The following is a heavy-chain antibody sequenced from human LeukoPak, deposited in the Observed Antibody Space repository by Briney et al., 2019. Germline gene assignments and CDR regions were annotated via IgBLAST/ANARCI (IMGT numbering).Heavy chain of an antibody. CDR2: IYYSGST. CDR3: ARDRPLIDCSGGSCLKVGWFDP. Sequence: HSETLSLTCTVSGGSISSYYWSWIRQPPGKGLEWIGYIYYSGSTNYNPSLKSRVTISVDTSKNQFSLKLSSVTAADTAVYYCARDRPLIDCSGGSCLKVGWFDPWGQGTLVTVSS. D-gene: IGHD2-15*01. J-gene: IGHJ5*02. CDR1: GGSISSYY. V-gene: IGHV4-59*01.